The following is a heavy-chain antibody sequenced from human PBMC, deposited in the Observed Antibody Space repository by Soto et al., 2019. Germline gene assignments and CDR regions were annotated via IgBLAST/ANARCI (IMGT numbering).Heavy chain of an antibody. CDR3: AKDFRPNTIFGVVITLDY. V-gene: IGHV1-24*01. CDR2: FDPEDGET. CDR1: GYTLTELS. Sequence: ASVKVSCKVSGYTLTELSMHWVRQAPGKGLEWMGGFDPEDGETIYAQKFQGRVTMTEDTSTDTAYMELSSLRAEDTAVYYCAKDFRPNTIFGVVITLDYWGQGTLVTVSS. J-gene: IGHJ4*02. D-gene: IGHD3-3*01.